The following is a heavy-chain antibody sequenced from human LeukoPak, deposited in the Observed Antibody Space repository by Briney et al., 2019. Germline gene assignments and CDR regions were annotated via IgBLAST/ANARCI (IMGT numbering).Heavy chain of an antibody. CDR1: GFSFSSYA. V-gene: IGHV3-23*01. CDR3: AKVGIVVVPAADY. CDR2: ISGSGGST. D-gene: IGHD2-2*01. Sequence: GGSLRLSCVGSGFSFSSYAMSWVRQAPGKGLEWVSAISGSGGSTYYADSVKGRFTISRDNSKNTLYLQMNSLRAEDTAVYYCAKVGIVVVPAADYWGQGTLVTVSS. J-gene: IGHJ4*02.